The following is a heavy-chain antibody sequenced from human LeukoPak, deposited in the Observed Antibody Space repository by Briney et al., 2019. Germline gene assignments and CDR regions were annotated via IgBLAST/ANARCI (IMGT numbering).Heavy chain of an antibody. Sequence: GGPLRLSCAASGFTFSSYSMNWVRQAPGKGLEWVSSISSGSSYIYYADSVKGRFTISRDNAKNSLYLQMNSLRAEDTAVYYCASTSWELPDYWGQGTLVTVSS. CDR3: ASTSWELPDY. J-gene: IGHJ4*02. V-gene: IGHV3-21*01. D-gene: IGHD1-26*01. CDR1: GFTFSSYS. CDR2: ISSGSSYI.